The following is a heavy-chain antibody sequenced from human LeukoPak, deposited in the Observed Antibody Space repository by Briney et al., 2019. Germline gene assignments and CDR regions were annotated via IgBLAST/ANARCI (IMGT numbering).Heavy chain of an antibody. Sequence: PSETLSLTCTVSGGSISSYYWSWIRQPAGKGLEWIGRIYTSGSTNYNPSLKSRVTMSVDTSKYQFSLKLSSVTAADTAVYYCARERSYSSPPYGMDVWGQGTTVTVSS. CDR3: ARERSYSSPPYGMDV. D-gene: IGHD6-13*01. CDR2: IYTSGST. J-gene: IGHJ6*02. CDR1: GGSISSYY. V-gene: IGHV4-4*07.